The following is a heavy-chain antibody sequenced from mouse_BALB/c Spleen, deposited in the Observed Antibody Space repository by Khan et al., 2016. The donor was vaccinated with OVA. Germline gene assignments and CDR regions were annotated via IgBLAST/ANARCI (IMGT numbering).Heavy chain of an antibody. CDR3: ARGASYWYFDV. CDR2: INTYTGEP. CDR1: GYTFTNYG. J-gene: IGHJ1*01. Sequence: QIQLVQSGPELKKPGETVKLSCKASGYTFTNYGMNWVKQAPGKGLKWMGWINTYTGEPTYPDDFKGRFAFSLDTSASTAYLQINNLKTEDMATYYCARGASYWYFDVWGPGTTVTVSS. V-gene: IGHV9-1*02.